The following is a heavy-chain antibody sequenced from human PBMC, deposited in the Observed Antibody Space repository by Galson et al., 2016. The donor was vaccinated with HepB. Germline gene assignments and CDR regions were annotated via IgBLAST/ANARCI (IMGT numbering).Heavy chain of an antibody. CDR2: INWNGGTR. J-gene: IGHJ4*02. CDR1: GFNFDDYV. V-gene: IGHV3-20*04. CDR3: ARDDRRMNWSPTSSDY. D-gene: IGHD1-1*01. Sequence: SLRLSCAASGFNFDDYVMTWVRQVPGKGLEWVSSINWNGGTRGYLDSVRGRFTISRDNTNNVLYMQMNSLRAEDTAFYYCARDDRRMNWSPTSSDYWGRGALVTVSP.